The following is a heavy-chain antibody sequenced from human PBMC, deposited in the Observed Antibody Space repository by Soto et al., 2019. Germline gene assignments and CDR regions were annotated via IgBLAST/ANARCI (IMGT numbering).Heavy chain of an antibody. J-gene: IGHJ3*02. CDR2: MNPNSGNT. CDR1: GYTLTSYD. CDR3: ANYSSGWHDAFDI. V-gene: IGHV1-8*01. Sequence: QVQLVQSGAEVKKPGASVKVSCKASGYTLTSYDITWVRQATGQGLEWMGWMNPNSGNTGYAQKFQGRVTMTRNTSISTAYMALSSLRSEDTAVYYCANYSSGWHDAFDIWGQGKMVTVSS. D-gene: IGHD6-19*01.